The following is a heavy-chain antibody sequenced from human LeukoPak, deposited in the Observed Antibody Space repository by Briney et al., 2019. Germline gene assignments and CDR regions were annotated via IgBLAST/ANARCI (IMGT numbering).Heavy chain of an antibody. D-gene: IGHD3-3*01. CDR3: ARDESYRTYYDFWSGPYDAFDI. V-gene: IGHV1-69*04. CDR2: IIPVLGIA. Sequence: ASVKVSCKASGGTFSSYAISWVRQAPGQGLEWMGRIIPVLGIANYAQKFQGRVTITADKSTSTAYMELRSLRSDDTAVYYCARDESYRTYYDFWSGPYDAFDIWGQGTMVTVSS. J-gene: IGHJ3*02. CDR1: GGTFSSYA.